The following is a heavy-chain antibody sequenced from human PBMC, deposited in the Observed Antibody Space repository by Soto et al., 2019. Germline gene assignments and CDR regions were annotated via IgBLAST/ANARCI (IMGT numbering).Heavy chain of an antibody. CDR1: GFTFSSYA. J-gene: IGHJ6*02. D-gene: IGHD2-2*02. Sequence: HPGGSLRLSCAASGFTFSSYAMSWVRQAPGKGLEWVSAISGSGGSTYYADSVKGRFTISRDNSKNTLYLQMNSLRAEDTAVYYCAKVFVQLLYGVVDYYYGMDVWGQGTTVTVSS. CDR3: AKVFVQLLYGVVDYYYGMDV. V-gene: IGHV3-23*01. CDR2: ISGSGGST.